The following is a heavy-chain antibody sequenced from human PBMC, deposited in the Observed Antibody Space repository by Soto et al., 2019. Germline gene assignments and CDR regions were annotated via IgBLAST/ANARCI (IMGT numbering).Heavy chain of an antibody. CDR3: ARDRGGYYGSGSPAGY. V-gene: IGHV1-18*01. CDR2: ISAYNGNT. D-gene: IGHD3-10*01. Sequence: QVQLVQSGAEVKKPGASVKVSCKASGYTFTSYGISWVRQAPGQGLEWMGWISAYNGNTNYAQKLQGRVTMTTDTSTSTAHMELRSLRSDDTAVYYCARDRGGYYGSGSPAGYWGQGTLVTVSS. J-gene: IGHJ4*02. CDR1: GYTFTSYG.